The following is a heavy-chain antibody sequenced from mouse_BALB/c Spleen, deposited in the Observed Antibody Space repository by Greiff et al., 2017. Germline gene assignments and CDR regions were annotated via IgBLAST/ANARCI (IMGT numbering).Heavy chain of an antibody. Sequence: EVNLVESGGGLVKPGGSLKLSCAASGFTFSSYAMSWVRQTPEKRLEWVATISSGGSYTYYPDSVKGRFTISRDNAKNTLYLQMSSLRSEDTAMYYCASSVRGYWGQGTTLTVSS. CDR1: GFTFSSYA. CDR3: ASSVRGY. CDR2: ISSGGSYT. V-gene: IGHV5-9-3*01. J-gene: IGHJ2*01. D-gene: IGHD1-1*01.